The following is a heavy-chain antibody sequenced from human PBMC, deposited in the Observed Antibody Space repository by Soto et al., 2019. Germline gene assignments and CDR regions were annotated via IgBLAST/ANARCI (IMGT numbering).Heavy chain of an antibody. V-gene: IGHV3-64D*06. J-gene: IGHJ4*02. CDR3: VLIAAADPSY. CDR1: GFTFSSYA. Sequence: GGSLRLSCSASGFTFSSYAMHWVRQAPGKGLEYVSAISSNGGSTYYADSVKGRFTISRDNSKNALYLQMSSLRAEDTAVYYCVLIAAADPSYWGQGTLVTVSS. D-gene: IGHD6-13*01. CDR2: ISSNGGST.